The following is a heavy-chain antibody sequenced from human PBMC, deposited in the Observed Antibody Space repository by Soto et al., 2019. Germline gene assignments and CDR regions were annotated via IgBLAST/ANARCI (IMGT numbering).Heavy chain of an antibody. CDR3: AREGVAPYYYYGTDV. J-gene: IGHJ6*02. CDR1: GYTFTRSG. CDR2: ISSCNGDT. Sequence: QVQLVQSGAEVKMPGASVKVSCKASGYTFTRSGISWVRQAPGQGPEWMGWISSCNGDTNYAQTFQGRVTMTTDTSTSTAYMELRSLRSDDTAVYYCAREGVAPYYYYGTDVWGQGTPVTVSS. D-gene: IGHD5-12*01. V-gene: IGHV1-18*01.